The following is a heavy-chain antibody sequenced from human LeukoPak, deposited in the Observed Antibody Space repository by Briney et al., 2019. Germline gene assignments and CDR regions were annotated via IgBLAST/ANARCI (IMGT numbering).Heavy chain of an antibody. V-gene: IGHV3-7*03. Sequence: GGSLRLSCAASGFTFSSYWMSWVRQAPGEGLEWVANIKQDGSEKYYVDSVKGRFTISRDNAKNSLYLQMNSLRAEDTAVYYCARDIEDCSGGSCYSAWSDYWGQGTLVTVSS. CDR1: GFTFSSYW. J-gene: IGHJ4*02. CDR2: IKQDGSEK. CDR3: ARDIEDCSGGSCYSAWSDY. D-gene: IGHD2-15*01.